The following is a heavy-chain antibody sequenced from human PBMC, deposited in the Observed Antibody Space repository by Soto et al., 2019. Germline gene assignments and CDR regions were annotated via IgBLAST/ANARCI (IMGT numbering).Heavy chain of an antibody. Sequence: SETLSLTCAVSGGSISSSNWWSWVRQPPGKGLEWIGEIYHSGSTNYNPSLKSRVTISVDKSKNQFSLKLSSVTAADTAVYYCARVFGVVGAPLRGMDVWGQGTTVTVSS. CDR3: ARVFGVVGAPLRGMDV. V-gene: IGHV4-4*02. CDR1: GGSISSSNW. D-gene: IGHD1-26*01. J-gene: IGHJ6*02. CDR2: IYHSGST.